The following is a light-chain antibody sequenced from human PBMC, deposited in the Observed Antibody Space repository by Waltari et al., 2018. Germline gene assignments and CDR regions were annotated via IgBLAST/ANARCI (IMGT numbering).Light chain of an antibody. CDR2: EVS. CDR1: SNDVGGFNS. CDR3: NSYTSTSTLV. Sequence: QSALTQPASVSGSPGQSITLSCTGTSNDVGGFNSVSWYQQRPGKVPKLIIYEVSRRPSGVSNRFSGSKSDNTASLTISGLLADDEADYFCNSYTSTSTLVFGGGTKLTVL. J-gene: IGLJ2*01. V-gene: IGLV2-14*01.